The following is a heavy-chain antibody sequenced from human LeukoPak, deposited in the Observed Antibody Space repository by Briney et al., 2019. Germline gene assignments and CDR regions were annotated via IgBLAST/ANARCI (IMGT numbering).Heavy chain of an antibody. CDR1: GYSFSSYD. CDR2: ISADSGNT. Sequence: ASVEVSCKASGYSFSSYDISWVRQAPGQGLEWIGWISADSGNTNYVQKLQGRVTMTTDTSTSTAYMELRSLRSDDTAVYYCARALYHTFDYWGQGTLVIVSS. J-gene: IGHJ4*02. D-gene: IGHD2-2*01. CDR3: ARALYHTFDY. V-gene: IGHV1-18*01.